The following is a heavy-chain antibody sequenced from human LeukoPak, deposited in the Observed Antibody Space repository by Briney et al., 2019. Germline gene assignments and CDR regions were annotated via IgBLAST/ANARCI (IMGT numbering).Heavy chain of an antibody. Sequence: KPSETLSLTCTVSGGSISSGGYYWSWIRQHPGKGLEWIGYIYYSGSTYYNPPLKSRVTISVDTSKNQFSLKLSSVAAADTAVYYCARERITMVRGAAEMKNYYYYYGMDVWGQGTTVTVSS. V-gene: IGHV4-31*03. J-gene: IGHJ6*02. CDR1: GGSISSGGYY. D-gene: IGHD3-10*01. CDR3: ARERITMVRGAAEMKNYYYYYGMDV. CDR2: IYYSGST.